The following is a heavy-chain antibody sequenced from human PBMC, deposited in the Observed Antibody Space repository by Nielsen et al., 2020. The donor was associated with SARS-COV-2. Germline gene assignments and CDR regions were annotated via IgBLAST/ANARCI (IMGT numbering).Heavy chain of an antibody. CDR3: AKDTYYYGSGSYFTFDY. D-gene: IGHD3-10*01. CDR2: ITSDGSRT. J-gene: IGHJ4*02. Sequence: GESLKISCAASGFTFSSNWMHWVRQAPGKGLVWVSRITSDGSRTTYADSVQGRFTISRDNAKNTLYLQMNSLRAEDTAVYYCAKDTYYYGSGSYFTFDYWGQGTLVTVSS. V-gene: IGHV3-74*01. CDR1: GFTFSSNW.